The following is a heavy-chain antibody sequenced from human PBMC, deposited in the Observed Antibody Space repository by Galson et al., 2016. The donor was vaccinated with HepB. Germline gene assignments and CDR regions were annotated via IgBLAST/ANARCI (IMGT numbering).Heavy chain of an antibody. D-gene: IGHD3-9*01. Sequence: SLRLSCAASGFTFSSYAMDWVRQAPGGGLEWVAAIGGNGSPTYYAGSVRGRFSISRDNSKNTLYLQMNSLRAEDTAVYYCARYYDILTGYSNYGMDVWGQGTTVTVSS. CDR1: GFTFSSYA. V-gene: IGHV3-23*01. J-gene: IGHJ6*02. CDR3: ARYYDILTGYSNYGMDV. CDR2: IGGNGSPT.